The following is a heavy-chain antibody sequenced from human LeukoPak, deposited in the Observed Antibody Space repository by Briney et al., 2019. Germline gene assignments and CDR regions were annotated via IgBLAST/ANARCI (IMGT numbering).Heavy chain of an antibody. CDR1: VFTFSTYG. Sequence: GRTLRLSCAASVFTFSTYGFHWVRQAPGKGLEWVAFISYDGSDDYYAASVKGRFTISRDNPKNTLYLQMNSLRPEDTAVYYCAKDRAGGWPLYYFDYWGEGTLVTVSS. D-gene: IGHD2-15*01. J-gene: IGHJ4*02. V-gene: IGHV3-30*02. CDR3: AKDRAGGWPLYYFDY. CDR2: ISYDGSDD.